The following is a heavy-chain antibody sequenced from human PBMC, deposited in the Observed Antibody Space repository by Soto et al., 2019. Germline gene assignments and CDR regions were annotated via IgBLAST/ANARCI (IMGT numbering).Heavy chain of an antibody. Sequence: GGSLRLSCAASGFTFTSFTMNWVRQAPGKGLEWVSAISGSGYNTYDADSVRGRFTISRDDSENTLYLEMNSLKTEDTAVYYCTADRAEMPTITIAYWGQGSLVTVSS. V-gene: IGHV3-23*01. CDR2: ISGSGYNT. D-gene: IGHD3-3*01. CDR1: GFTFTSFT. J-gene: IGHJ4*02. CDR3: TADRAEMPTITIAY.